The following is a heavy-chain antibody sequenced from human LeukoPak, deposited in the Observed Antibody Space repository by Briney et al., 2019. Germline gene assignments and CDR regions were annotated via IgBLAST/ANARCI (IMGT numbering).Heavy chain of an antibody. V-gene: IGHV1-69*13. Sequence: VASVKVSCKASGGTFSSYAISWVRQAPGQGLEWMGGIIPIFGTANYAQKFQGRVTITADESTSTAYMELSSLRSEDTAVYYCARDHSGCLDYWGQGTPVTVSS. J-gene: IGHJ4*02. CDR2: IIPIFGTA. CDR1: GGTFSSYA. CDR3: ARDHSGCLDY. D-gene: IGHD5-12*01.